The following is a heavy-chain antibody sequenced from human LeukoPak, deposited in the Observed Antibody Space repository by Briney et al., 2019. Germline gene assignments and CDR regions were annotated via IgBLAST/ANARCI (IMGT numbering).Heavy chain of an antibody. CDR3: ARAAGGSSSWYIDY. J-gene: IGHJ4*02. CDR1: GFIFDSYA. Sequence: GGSLRLSCSASGFIFDSYAMHWVRQAPGKGLEWVAITSSDGRNKYHIESVKGRFSISRDDSKNTVYLQMNSLRPEDTAVYYCARAAGGSSSWYIDYWGQGTLVTVSS. CDR2: TSSDGRNK. D-gene: IGHD6-13*01. V-gene: IGHV3-30*03.